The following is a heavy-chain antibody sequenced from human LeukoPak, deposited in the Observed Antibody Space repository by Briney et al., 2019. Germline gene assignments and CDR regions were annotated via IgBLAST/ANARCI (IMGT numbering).Heavy chain of an antibody. CDR1: GFTFSSYA. Sequence: GGSLRLSCAASGFTFSSYAMRWVRQAPGKGLEWVAVISYDGSNKYYADSVKGRFTISRDNSKNTLYLQMNSLRAEDTAVYYCARSPEQLALYYWGQGTLVTVSS. J-gene: IGHJ4*02. CDR2: ISYDGSNK. CDR3: ARSPEQLALYY. D-gene: IGHD6-6*01. V-gene: IGHV3-30-3*01.